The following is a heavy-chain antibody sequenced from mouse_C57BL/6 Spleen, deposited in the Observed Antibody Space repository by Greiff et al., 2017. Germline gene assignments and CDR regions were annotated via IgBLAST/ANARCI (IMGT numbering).Heavy chain of an antibody. D-gene: IGHD2-5*01. V-gene: IGHV6-3*01. CDR3: TEGYSNYYFDY. CDR2: IRLKSDNYAT. J-gene: IGHJ2*01. CDR1: GFTFSNYW. Sequence: EVMLVESGGGLVQPGGSMKLSCVASGFTFSNYWMNWVRQSPEKGLEWVAQIRLKSDNYATHYAESVKGRFTISRDDSKCSVYLQMYNLSAEVTGIYSCTEGYSNYYFDYWGQGTTLTVSS.